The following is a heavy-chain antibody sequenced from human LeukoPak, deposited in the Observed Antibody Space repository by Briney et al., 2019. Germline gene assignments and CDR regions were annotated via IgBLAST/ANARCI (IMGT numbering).Heavy chain of an antibody. CDR2: IYYSGST. D-gene: IGHD3-3*01. CDR1: GVSISSYY. CDR3: ARMNPVLRFLEWLPDYYMDV. V-gene: IGHV4-59*01. Sequence: SETLSLTCTVSGVSISSYYWSWIRQPPGKGLEWIGDIYYSGSTNYNPSLKSRVTISVDTHKNQFSLKLSSVTAADTAVCYCARMNPVLRFLEWLPDYYMDVWGKGTTVTVSS. J-gene: IGHJ6*03.